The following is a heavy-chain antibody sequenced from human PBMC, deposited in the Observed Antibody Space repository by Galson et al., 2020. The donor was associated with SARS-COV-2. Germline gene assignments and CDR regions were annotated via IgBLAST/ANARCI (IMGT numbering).Heavy chain of an antibody. Sequence: ASVKVSCKVSGYTLTELSMHWVRQAPGKGLEWMGGFDPEDGETIYAQKFQGRVTMTEDTSTDTAYMELSSLRSEDTAVYYCATKGEIVGATQFDYWGQGTLVTVSS. CDR2: FDPEDGET. J-gene: IGHJ4*02. CDR1: GYTLTELS. V-gene: IGHV1-24*01. D-gene: IGHD1-26*01. CDR3: ATKGEIVGATQFDY.